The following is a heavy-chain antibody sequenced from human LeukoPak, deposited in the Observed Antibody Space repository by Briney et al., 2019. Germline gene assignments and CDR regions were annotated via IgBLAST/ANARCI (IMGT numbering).Heavy chain of an antibody. D-gene: IGHD3-10*01. CDR3: ARGVLLQGRGAFDI. CDR1: GYTFSVYY. V-gene: IGHV1-2*02. J-gene: IGHJ3*02. Sequence: ASVKVSCKASGYTFSVYYIHWLRQAPGQGLDWMGWIIPKNGDTNYAQKFRDRVTMTRDTSISTAYMEINSLTSDDTAVYYCARGVLLQGRGAFDIWGQGAMVTVSS. CDR2: IIPKNGDT.